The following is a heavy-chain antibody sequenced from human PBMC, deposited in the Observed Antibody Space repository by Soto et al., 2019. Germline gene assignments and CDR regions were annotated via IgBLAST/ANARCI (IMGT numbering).Heavy chain of an antibody. CDR3: ARGGPYYYDSSGYDY. D-gene: IGHD3-22*01. V-gene: IGHV5-51*01. CDR1: GYSFTSYW. J-gene: IGHJ4*02. CDR2: IYPGDSDT. Sequence: GESLKLSCKGSGYSFTSYWIGWVRQMPGKGLEWMGIIYPGDSDTRYSPSFQGQVTISADKSISTAYLQWSSLKASDTAMYYCARGGPYYYDSSGYDYWGQGTLVTVSS.